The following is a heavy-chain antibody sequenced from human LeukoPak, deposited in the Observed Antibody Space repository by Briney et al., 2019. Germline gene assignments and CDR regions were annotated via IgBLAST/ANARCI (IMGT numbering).Heavy chain of an antibody. J-gene: IGHJ4*02. CDR3: ARQLGLEDLDY. CDR1: GYTFTSYD. CDR2: MNPNSGNT. D-gene: IGHD1-1*01. V-gene: IGHV1-8*03. Sequence: ASVKVSCKASGYTFTSYDINWVRQATGQGLEWMGWMNPNSGNTGYAQKFQGRVTITRNTSISTAYMELSSLRSEDTAVYYRARQLGLEDLDYWGQGTLVTVSS.